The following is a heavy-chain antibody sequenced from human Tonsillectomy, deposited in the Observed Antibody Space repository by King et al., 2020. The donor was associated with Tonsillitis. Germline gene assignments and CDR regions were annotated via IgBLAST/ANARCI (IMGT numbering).Heavy chain of an antibody. V-gene: IGHV3-21*01. CDR3: ARYCSGGSCYSNYYYGMDV. D-gene: IGHD2-15*01. J-gene: IGHJ6*02. CDR1: GFTFSSYS. CDR2: ISSSSSYI. Sequence: QLVQSGGGLVKPGGSLRLSCAASGFTFSSYSMNWVRQAPGKGLEWVSSISSSSSYIYYADSVKGRFTISRDNATNSLYLQMNSLRAEDTAGYYCARYCSGGSCYSNYYYGMDVWGQGTTVTVSS.